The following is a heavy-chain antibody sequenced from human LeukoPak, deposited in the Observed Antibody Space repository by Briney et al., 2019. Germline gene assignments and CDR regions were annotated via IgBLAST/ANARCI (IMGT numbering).Heavy chain of an antibody. D-gene: IGHD1-7*01. V-gene: IGHV3-30-3*01. CDR2: ITPDGGGS. CDR3: ARDNSWNYDY. J-gene: IGHJ4*02. Sequence: GGSLRLSCAASGFTFTAYSMHWVRQAPGKGLGWVAVITPDGGGSYYAESAKGRFTISRDNSGNTVYLQMNSLRADDTAVYYCARDNSWNYDYWGQGTLVTVSS. CDR1: GFTFTAYS.